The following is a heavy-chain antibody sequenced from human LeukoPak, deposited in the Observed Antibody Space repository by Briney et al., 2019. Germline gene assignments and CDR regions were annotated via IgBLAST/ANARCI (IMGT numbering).Heavy chain of an antibody. CDR3: ARSRVGATFDY. V-gene: IGHV4-61*02. J-gene: IGHJ4*02. CDR2: IYTSGST. Sequence: SETLSLTCTVSGGSISSGSYYWSWIRQPAGKGLEWIGRIYTSGSTNYNPSLKRRFTISVDTSKNQFSLKLSSATAADTAVYYCARSRVGATFDYWGQGTLVTVSS. CDR1: GGSISSGSYY. D-gene: IGHD1-26*01.